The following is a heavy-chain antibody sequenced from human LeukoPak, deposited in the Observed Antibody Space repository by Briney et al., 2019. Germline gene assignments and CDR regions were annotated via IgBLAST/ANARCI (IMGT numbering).Heavy chain of an antibody. CDR2: INHSGST. D-gene: IGHD3-22*01. CDR3: ARGRDYYDSSGYPGPFDY. CDR1: GGSFSGYY. Sequence: KPSETLSLTCAVYGGSFSGYYWSWIRQPPGKGLEWIGEINHSGSTNYNPSLKSRVTISVDTSKNQFSLKLSSVTAADTAVYYCARGRDYYDSSGYPGPFDYWGQGTLVTVSS. V-gene: IGHV4-34*01. J-gene: IGHJ4*02.